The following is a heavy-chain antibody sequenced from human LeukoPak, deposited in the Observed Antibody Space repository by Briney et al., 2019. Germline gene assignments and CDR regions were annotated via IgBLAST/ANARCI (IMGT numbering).Heavy chain of an antibody. Sequence: ASVKVSCKASGYTFTGYYMDWVRHAPGQGLEWMGWINPNSGGTNYAQKFQGRVTMTRDTSISTAYMELSRLRSDDTAVYYCASPAGILYDSSGYYFEHYYYGMDVWGQGTTVTVSS. D-gene: IGHD3-22*01. V-gene: IGHV1-2*02. CDR3: ASPAGILYDSSGYYFEHYYYGMDV. CDR1: GYTFTGYY. CDR2: INPNSGGT. J-gene: IGHJ6*02.